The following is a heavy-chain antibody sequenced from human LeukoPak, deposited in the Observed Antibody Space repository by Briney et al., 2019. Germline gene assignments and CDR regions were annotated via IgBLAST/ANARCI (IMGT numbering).Heavy chain of an antibody. CDR1: GYSISSGYY. Sequence: SETLSLTCAVSGYSISSGYYWGWIRQPPGKGLEWIGSIYHSGSTYYNPSLKSRVTISVDTSKNQFSLKLSSVTAADSAVYYCASRSSYFDYWGQGTLVTVSS. CDR3: ASRSSYFDY. J-gene: IGHJ4*02. CDR2: IYHSGST. V-gene: IGHV4-38-2*01.